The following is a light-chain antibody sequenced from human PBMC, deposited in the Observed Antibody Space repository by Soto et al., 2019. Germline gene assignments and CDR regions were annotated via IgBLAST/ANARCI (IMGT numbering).Light chain of an antibody. CDR1: QSVSDTY. Sequence: EIVLTQSPGTLSLSPGERATLSCRASQSVSDTYLAWYQQKPGQPPRLLIYGASNRATGIPDRFSGSGSGTDFTLTVSRLEPEDFAVYYCQFGTLVWTFGQGTNVEIK. V-gene: IGKV3-20*01. J-gene: IGKJ1*01. CDR3: QFGTLVWT. CDR2: GAS.